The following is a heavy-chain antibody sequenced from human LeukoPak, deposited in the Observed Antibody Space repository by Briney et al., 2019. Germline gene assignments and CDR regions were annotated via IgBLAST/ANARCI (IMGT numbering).Heavy chain of an antibody. J-gene: IGHJ3*02. CDR3: ARARSSYGYGDAFDI. D-gene: IGHD5-18*01. Sequence: GRSLRLSCAASGFTFSTYAMHWVRQAPGKGLEWVAVISYDGGSKYYADSVKGRFTISRDNSKNTLYLQMNSLRAEDTAVYYCARARSSYGYGDAFDIWGQGTMVTVSS. CDR1: GFTFSTYA. CDR2: ISYDGGSK. V-gene: IGHV3-30*04.